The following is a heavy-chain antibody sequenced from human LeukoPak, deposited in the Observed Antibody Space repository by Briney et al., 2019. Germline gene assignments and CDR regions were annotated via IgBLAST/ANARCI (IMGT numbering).Heavy chain of an antibody. D-gene: IGHD5-18*01. J-gene: IGHJ4*02. Sequence: ASVKVSCKASGYTFTGYYMHWVRQAPGQGLGWMGWINPNSGGTNYAQKFQGRVTMTRDTSISTAYMELSRLRSDDTAVYYCARKASGYSYGYFVDYWGQGTLVTVSS. CDR1: GYTFTGYY. CDR3: ARKASGYSYGYFVDY. CDR2: INPNSGGT. V-gene: IGHV1-2*02.